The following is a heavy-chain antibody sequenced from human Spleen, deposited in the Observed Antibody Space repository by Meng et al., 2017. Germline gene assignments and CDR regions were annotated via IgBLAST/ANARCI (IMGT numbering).Heavy chain of an antibody. CDR1: GYTLTELS. V-gene: IGHV1-24*01. Sequence: ASVKVSCKVSGYTLTELSMHWVRQAPGKGLEWMGGFDPEDGETIYAQKFQGRVTVTADKSTSTAYMELSSLRSEDTAVYYCARANPPDYWGQGTLVTVSS. CDR3: ARANPPDY. J-gene: IGHJ4*02. CDR2: FDPEDGET.